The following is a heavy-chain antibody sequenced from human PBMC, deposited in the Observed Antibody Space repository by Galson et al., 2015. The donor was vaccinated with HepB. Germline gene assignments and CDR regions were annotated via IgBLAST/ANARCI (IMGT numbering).Heavy chain of an antibody. V-gene: IGHV4-34*01. J-gene: IGHJ5*02. CDR1: GGSFSGYQ. CDR2: INYRAST. Sequence: SETLSLTCGVYGGSFSGYQWSWLRQPPGKAPEWIGEINYRASTSYSPSLKSRVTISLDTSKNQFSLELTSVTAADTAVYFCARGLRGGLGGRLELWGQGALVTVSS. CDR3: ARGLRGGLGGRLEL. D-gene: IGHD3-16*01.